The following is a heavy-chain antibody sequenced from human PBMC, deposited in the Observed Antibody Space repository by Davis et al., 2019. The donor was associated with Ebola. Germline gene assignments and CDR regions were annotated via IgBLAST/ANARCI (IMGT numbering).Heavy chain of an antibody. J-gene: IGHJ2*01. V-gene: IGHV1-69*13. CDR1: GGTFSSYA. CDR2: IIPIFGTA. CDR3: ARGKAGDRYWYFDL. Sequence: AASVKVSCTASGGTFSSYAISWVRQAPGQGLEWMGGIIPIFGTANYAQKFQGRVTITADESTSTAYMELSSLRSEDTAVYYCARGKAGDRYWYFDLWGRGTLVTVSS. D-gene: IGHD2-21*02.